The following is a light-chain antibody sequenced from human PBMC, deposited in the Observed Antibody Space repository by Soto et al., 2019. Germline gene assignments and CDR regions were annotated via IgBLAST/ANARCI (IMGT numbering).Light chain of an antibody. Sequence: QSVLTQPASVSGSPGQSITISCTGTSSDVGGYNYVSWYQQHPGKAPKVMIYDVSNRPSGVSNRFSGSKSGNTASLTISGLQAEDDADYYCSSYTRSSTLVFGGGTKLTVL. V-gene: IGLV2-14*01. CDR1: SSDVGGYNY. J-gene: IGLJ2*01. CDR2: DVS. CDR3: SSYTRSSTLV.